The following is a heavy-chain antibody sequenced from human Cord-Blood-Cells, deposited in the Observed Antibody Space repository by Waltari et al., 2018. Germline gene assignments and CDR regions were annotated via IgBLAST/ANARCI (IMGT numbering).Heavy chain of an antibody. CDR1: GCHLTSHP. D-gene: IGHD3-10*01. Sequence: QVQLVQSGPEVKTPGSSAKVSCPASGCHLTSHPTRRVLQAPGQGLEWMGGIIPIFGTANYAQKFQGRVTITADESTSTAYMELSSLRSEDTAVYYCASYGSGSYYYFDYWGQGTLVTVSS. J-gene: IGHJ4*02. CDR3: ASYGSGSYYYFDY. CDR2: IIPIFGTA. V-gene: IGHV1-69*01.